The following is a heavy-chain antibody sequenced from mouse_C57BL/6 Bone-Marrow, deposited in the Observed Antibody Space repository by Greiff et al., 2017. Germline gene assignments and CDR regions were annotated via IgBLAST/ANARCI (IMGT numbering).Heavy chain of an antibody. CDR2: INPYNGGT. Sequence: VQLQQPGPELVKPGASVKISCKASGYTFTDYYMNWVKQSHGKRLVWIGEINPYNGGTSYNQKFKGKATLTVDKSSSTAYMVLRCLTSEASAVYCCTRSRINYYGRSSYFDYWGQGTTLTVSS. J-gene: IGHJ2*01. CDR1: GYTFTDYY. CDR3: TRSRINYYGRSSYFDY. V-gene: IGHV1-26*01. D-gene: IGHD1-1*01.